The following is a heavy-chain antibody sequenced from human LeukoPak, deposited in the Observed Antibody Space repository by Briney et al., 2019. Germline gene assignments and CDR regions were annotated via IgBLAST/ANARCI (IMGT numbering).Heavy chain of an antibody. J-gene: IGHJ5*02. Sequence: SETLSLTCTVSGGSISSSSYYWGWIRQPPGKGLEWIGSIYYSGSTYYNPSLKSRVTISVDTSKNQFSLKLSSVTAADTAVYYCGRRPIVGATEYNWFDPWGQGTLVTVSS. CDR1: GGSISSSSYY. CDR3: GRRPIVGATEYNWFDP. V-gene: IGHV4-39*01. D-gene: IGHD1-26*01. CDR2: IYYSGST.